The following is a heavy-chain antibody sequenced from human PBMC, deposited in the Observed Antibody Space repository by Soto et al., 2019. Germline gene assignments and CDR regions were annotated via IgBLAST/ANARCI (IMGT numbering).Heavy chain of an antibody. V-gene: IGHV1-18*04. Sequence: GASVKVSCKASGYTFTSYGISWVRQAPGQGLEWMGWISAYNGNTNYAQKLQGRVTMTTDTSTSTAYMELRSLRSDDTAVYYCARCTRITICGVVIEGFDYWGQGTLVTVSS. CDR3: ARCTRITICGVVIEGFDY. CDR2: ISAYNGNT. CDR1: GYTFTSYG. D-gene: IGHD3-3*01. J-gene: IGHJ4*02.